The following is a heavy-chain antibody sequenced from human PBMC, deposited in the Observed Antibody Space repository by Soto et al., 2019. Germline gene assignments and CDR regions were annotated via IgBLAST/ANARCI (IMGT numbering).Heavy chain of an antibody. V-gene: IGHV4-59*08. CDR2: IYYSGST. J-gene: IGHJ4*02. Sequence: SETLSLTCTVSGGSISSYYWSWIRQPPGKGLEWIGYIYYSGSTNYNPSLKSRVTISVDTSKNQFSLKLSSVTAADTAVYYCANSMVRGVYDYWGQGTLVTVSS. CDR3: ANSMVRGVYDY. D-gene: IGHD3-10*01. CDR1: GGSISSYY.